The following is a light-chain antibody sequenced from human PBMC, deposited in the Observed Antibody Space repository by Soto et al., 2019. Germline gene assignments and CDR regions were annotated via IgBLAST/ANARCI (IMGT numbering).Light chain of an antibody. Sequence: AIRMTQSPSSLSAPTGDIVNITFRASQGISSYLAWYQQKPGKAPKLLIYAASTLQSGVPSRFSGSGSGTDFTLTISCLQSEDFATYYCQQYYSYPQTFGQGTRLEIK. CDR1: QGISSY. J-gene: IGKJ5*01. V-gene: IGKV1-8*01. CDR2: AAS. CDR3: QQYYSYPQT.